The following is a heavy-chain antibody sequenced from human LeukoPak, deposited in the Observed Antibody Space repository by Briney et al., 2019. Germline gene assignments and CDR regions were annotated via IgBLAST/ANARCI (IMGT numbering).Heavy chain of an antibody. CDR2: TNPNSGGT. V-gene: IGHV1-2*02. CDR3: ARGVLISRLGGGYAAAWPYYYGMDV. D-gene: IGHD5-12*01. J-gene: IGHJ6*02. CDR1: GYTFTGYY. Sequence: ASVKVSCKASGYTFTGYYMHWVRQAPGQGLEWMGWTNPNSGGTNYAQKFQGRVTMTRDTSISTAYMELSRLRSDDTAVYYCARGVLISRLGGGYAAAWPYYYGMDVWGQGTTVTVSS.